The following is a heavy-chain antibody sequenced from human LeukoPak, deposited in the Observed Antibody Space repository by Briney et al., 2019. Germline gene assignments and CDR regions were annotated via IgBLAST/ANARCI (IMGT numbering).Heavy chain of an antibody. V-gene: IGHV3-23*01. D-gene: IGHD6-19*01. J-gene: IGHJ3*02. CDR3: AKSRFSGINDAFDI. CDR2: ISGSAVIT. CDR1: GLTFINYA. Sequence: GGSLRLSCAASGLTFINYAMTWVRQAPGKGLEWVSAISGSAVITFYADSVKGRFTISRDNSKNTVYLEVDKLRAEDTAVYYCAKSRFSGINDAFDIWGQGSLVTVSS.